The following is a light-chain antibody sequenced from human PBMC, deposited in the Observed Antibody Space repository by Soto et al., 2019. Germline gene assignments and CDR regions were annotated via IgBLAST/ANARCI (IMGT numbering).Light chain of an antibody. V-gene: IGKV3-20*01. Sequence: EIVLTQSPGTLSLSPGDRATLSCRASQTVSFSYLAWYQQKPGQAPRLLIYGASSRATGIPGRFSGSESGPDFTLTTSRLEPEDFAVYYCQQYGSSPLTFGGGTKVEIK. CDR2: GAS. CDR1: QTVSFSY. CDR3: QQYGSSPLT. J-gene: IGKJ4*01.